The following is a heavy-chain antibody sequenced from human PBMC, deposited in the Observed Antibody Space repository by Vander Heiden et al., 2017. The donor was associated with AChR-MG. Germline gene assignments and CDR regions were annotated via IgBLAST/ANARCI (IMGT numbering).Heavy chain of an antibody. D-gene: IGHD3-3*01. CDR3: ARDLSSWSGYYSGEAGMDV. Sequence: EVQLVESGGGLVKPGGSLRLSCAASGFTFSSYSMNWVSQAPGKGLEWVSSISSSSSYIYYADSVKGRFTISRDNAKNSLYLQMNSLRAEDTAVYYCARDLSSWSGYYSGEAGMDVWGQGTTVTVSS. J-gene: IGHJ6*02. CDR1: GFTFSSYS. CDR2: ISSSSSYI. V-gene: IGHV3-21*01.